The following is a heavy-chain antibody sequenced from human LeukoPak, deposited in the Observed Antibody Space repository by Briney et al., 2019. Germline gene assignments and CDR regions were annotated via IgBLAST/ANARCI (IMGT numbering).Heavy chain of an antibody. CDR3: ARESIAVAGTGLGEILFDY. CDR2: INPNSGGT. V-gene: IGHV1-2*02. J-gene: IGHJ4*02. D-gene: IGHD6-19*01. CDR1: GYTFSDYY. Sequence: ASVKVSCKASGYTFSDYYMHWVRQAPGQGLEWMGWINPNSGGTNYAQKFQGRVTMTRDTSISTAYMELSRLRSDDTAVYYCARESIAVAGTGLGEILFDYWGQGTLVTVSS.